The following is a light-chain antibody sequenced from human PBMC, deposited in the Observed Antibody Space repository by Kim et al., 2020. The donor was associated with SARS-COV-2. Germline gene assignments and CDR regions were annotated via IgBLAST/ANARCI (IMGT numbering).Light chain of an antibody. CDR1: SSAITNYNR. CDR2: EVT. J-gene: IGLJ2*01. Sequence: QSVTISCTAISSAITNYNRISWYQQTPGTAPKLIISEVTNRPSGVPDRFSGSKSGNTASLTISGLQAEDEADYYCSSFTTSSPYVAFGGGTQLTVL. V-gene: IGLV2-18*02. CDR3: SSFTTSSPYVA.